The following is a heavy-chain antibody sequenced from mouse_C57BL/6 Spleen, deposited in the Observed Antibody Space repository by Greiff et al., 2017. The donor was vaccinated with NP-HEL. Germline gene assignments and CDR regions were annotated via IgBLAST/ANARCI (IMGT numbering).Heavy chain of an antibody. D-gene: IGHD2-3*01. CDR3: ARHDDGYPLVFDV. V-gene: IGHV5-12*01. J-gene: IGHJ1*03. Sequence: EVMLVESGGGLVQPGGSLKLSCAASGFTFSDYYMYWVRQTPEKRLEWVAYISNGGGSTYYPDTVKGRFTISRDNAKNTLYLQMSRLKSEDTAMYYCARHDDGYPLVFDVWGTGTTVTVSS. CDR2: ISNGGGST. CDR1: GFTFSDYY.